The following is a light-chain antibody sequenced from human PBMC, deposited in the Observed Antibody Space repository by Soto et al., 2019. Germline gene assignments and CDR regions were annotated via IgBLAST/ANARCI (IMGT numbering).Light chain of an antibody. CDR2: DVA. V-gene: IGLV2-14*03. CDR1: SSDVGGSNF. J-gene: IGLJ1*01. Sequence: QSALNQPASVSDSPGQSITISCTGTSSDVGGSNFVSWYQQHPGKPPKLIMYDVANRTSGVSNRFSGSKSGSTASLIISRLQTEDEADYYCVSYTSSTTYVFGTGTKLTVL. CDR3: VSYTSSTTYV.